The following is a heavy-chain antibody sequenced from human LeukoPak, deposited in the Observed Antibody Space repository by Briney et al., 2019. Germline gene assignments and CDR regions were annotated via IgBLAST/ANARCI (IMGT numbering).Heavy chain of an antibody. Sequence: SETLSLTCAVYGGSFSGYCWSWIRQPPGKGLEWIGEINHSGSTNYNPSLKSRVTISVDTSKNQFSLKLSSVTAADTAVYYCARGAARYSYGYGYFDYWGQGTLVTVSS. D-gene: IGHD5-18*01. V-gene: IGHV4-34*01. J-gene: IGHJ4*02. CDR3: ARGAARYSYGYGYFDY. CDR2: INHSGST. CDR1: GGSFSGYC.